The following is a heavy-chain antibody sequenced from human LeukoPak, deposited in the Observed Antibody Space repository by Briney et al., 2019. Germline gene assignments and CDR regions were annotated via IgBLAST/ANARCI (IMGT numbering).Heavy chain of an antibody. CDR3: ARPSTYYCSSTSCYGYYYYMDV. V-gene: IGHV4-34*01. CDR1: GGSFSGYY. CDR2: INHSGST. J-gene: IGHJ6*03. D-gene: IGHD2-2*01. Sequence: PSEPLSLTCAVYGGSFSGYYWSWIRQPPGKGLEWIGEINHSGSTNYNPSLKSRVTISVDTSKNQFSLKLSSVTAADTAVYYCARPSTYYCSSTSCYGYYYYMDVWGKGTTVTVSS.